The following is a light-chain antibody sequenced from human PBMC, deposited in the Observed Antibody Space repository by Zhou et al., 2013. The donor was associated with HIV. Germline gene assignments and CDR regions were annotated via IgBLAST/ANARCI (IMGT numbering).Light chain of an antibody. CDR1: QNIAGNY. Sequence: EIVLTQSPGTLSLSPGERGTLSCRASQNIAGNYLAWYQQKPGQAPRLLIYGASTKTTGIPDRFSGSGSGTDLTLTISRLELEDFAVYYCQHYGNSPSFGQGTKVEIK. CDR2: GAS. V-gene: IGKV3-20*01. CDR3: QHYGNSPS. J-gene: IGKJ1*01.